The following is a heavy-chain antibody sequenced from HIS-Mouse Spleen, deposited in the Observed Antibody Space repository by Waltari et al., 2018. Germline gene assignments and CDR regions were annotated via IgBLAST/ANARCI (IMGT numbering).Heavy chain of an antibody. CDR1: GFNFSSYD. CDR2: IWYDGSNK. V-gene: IGHV3-33*06. CDR3: AKASGPNAFDI. Sequence: QVQLVESGGGVVQPGRSLRLSCAASGFNFSSYDMHWVRQAPGKGLEWVAVIWYDGSNKYYADSVKGRFTISRDNSKNTLYLQMNSLRAEDTAVYYCAKASGPNAFDIWGQGTMVTVSS. J-gene: IGHJ3*02.